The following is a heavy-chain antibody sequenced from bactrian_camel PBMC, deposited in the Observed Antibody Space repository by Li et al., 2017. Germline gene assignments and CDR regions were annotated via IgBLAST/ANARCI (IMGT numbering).Heavy chain of an antibody. V-gene: IGHV3S26*01. CDR3: AADSPLYGPVGPISTMLENDFAD. CDR1: WFTYSSYC. D-gene: IGHD4*01. J-gene: IGHJ6*01. Sequence: HVQLVESGGGSVKTGGSLRLSCDASWFTYSSYCMAWFRQTPGGEREGVATIDSEGGKKYADSVKGRFTISLDNAKNTLYLQMNSLKPDDTAMYYCAADSPLYGPVGPISTMLENDFADWGQGTQVTVS. CDR2: IDSEGGK.